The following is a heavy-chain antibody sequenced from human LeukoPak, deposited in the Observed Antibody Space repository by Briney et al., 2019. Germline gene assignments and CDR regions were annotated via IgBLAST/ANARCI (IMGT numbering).Heavy chain of an antibody. D-gene: IGHD3-22*01. CDR2: IYYSGST. V-gene: IGHV4-59*01. CDR1: GVSISNYY. J-gene: IGHJ3*02. CDR3: AREHDNSGYHFDI. Sequence: SETLSLTCTVSGVSISNYYWSWIRRPPGKGLEWIGYIYYSGSTNYNPSLKSRVTISVDTSMNQFSLKLNSVTAADTAVYYCAREHDNSGYHFDIWGQGTMVTVSS.